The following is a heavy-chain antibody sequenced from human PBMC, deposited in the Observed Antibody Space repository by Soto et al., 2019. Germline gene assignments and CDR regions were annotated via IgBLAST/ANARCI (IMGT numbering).Heavy chain of an antibody. Sequence: SETLSLTCTVSGGSISSGDYYWSWIRQPPGKGLEWIGYIYDSGSTYYNPSLKSRVTISVDTSKNQFSLKLSSVTAADTAVYYCARDAGITMIVVAPTGAFDIWGQGTMLTISS. CDR2: IYDSGST. J-gene: IGHJ3*02. D-gene: IGHD3-22*01. CDR3: ARDAGITMIVVAPTGAFDI. V-gene: IGHV4-30-4*01. CDR1: GGSISSGDYY.